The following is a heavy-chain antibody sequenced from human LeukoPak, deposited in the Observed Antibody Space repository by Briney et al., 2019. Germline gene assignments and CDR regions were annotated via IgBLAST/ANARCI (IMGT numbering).Heavy chain of an antibody. V-gene: IGHV1-18*01. Sequence: GASVKVSCKASGYTFNNHYMYWVRQAPGQGLKWMGWISAYNGNTNYAQKLQGRVTMTTDTSTSTAYMELRSLRSDDTAVYYCATWNYDPEYYYYGMDVWGQGTTVTVSS. CDR2: ISAYNGNT. D-gene: IGHD1-7*01. J-gene: IGHJ6*02. CDR3: ATWNYDPEYYYYGMDV. CDR1: GYTFNNHY.